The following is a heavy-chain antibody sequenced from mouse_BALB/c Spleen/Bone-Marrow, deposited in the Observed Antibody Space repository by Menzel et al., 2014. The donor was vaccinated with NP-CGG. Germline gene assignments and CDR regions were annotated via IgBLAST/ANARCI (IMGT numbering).Heavy chain of an antibody. V-gene: IGHV1-9*01. CDR2: ILPGSGTT. J-gene: IGHJ2*01. Sequence: VKVVESGAELMKPGASVKISCKATGYTFSSYWIEWVKQRPGHGLEWIGEILPGSGTTNYNEKFKGKATFTADTYSNTAYMQLSSLTSEDSAVYYCARGTYRYYFDYWGQGTTLTVSS. CDR3: ARGTYRYYFDY. D-gene: IGHD2-14*01. CDR1: GYTFSSYW.